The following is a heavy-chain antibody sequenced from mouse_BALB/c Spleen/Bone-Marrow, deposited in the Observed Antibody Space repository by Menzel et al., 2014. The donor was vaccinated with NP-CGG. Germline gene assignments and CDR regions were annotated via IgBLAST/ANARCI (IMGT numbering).Heavy chain of an antibody. J-gene: IGHJ3*01. CDR3: ARQDGYDGTWLAY. CDR2: ITSGDSYT. Sequence: EVHLVESGGGLVKPGGSLKLSCAVSGFPFSNYDMSWVRQTPEKRLEWVATITSGDSYTYYPDSVKGRFTISRDNARNTLYLQMSSLRSEDTALYYCARQDGYDGTWLAYWGQGTLVTVSA. CDR1: GFPFSNYD. D-gene: IGHD2-2*01. V-gene: IGHV5-9*02.